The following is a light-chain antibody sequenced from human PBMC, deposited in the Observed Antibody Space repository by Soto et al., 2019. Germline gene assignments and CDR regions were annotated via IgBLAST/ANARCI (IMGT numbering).Light chain of an antibody. CDR2: GAS. J-gene: IGKJ1*01. CDR3: QQYNNWPPT. Sequence: EIVMTQSPATLSVSPGERATLSCRASQSVRSNLAWYQQKPGQAPRLLIYGASTTATGIPARFSGSGSGTEFTLTISSLQSADFAVYYCQQYNNWPPTFGQGTKVEIK. CDR1: QSVRSN. V-gene: IGKV3-15*01.